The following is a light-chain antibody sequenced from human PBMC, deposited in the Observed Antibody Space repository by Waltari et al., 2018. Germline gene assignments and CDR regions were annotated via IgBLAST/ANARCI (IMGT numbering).Light chain of an antibody. CDR3: NSYTGSATLV. Sequence: QSALTQPASVSGSPGQSITISCTGTSSDVGEYNYVSWYQQHPGKAPKLMIYDVSNRPAGVADRFSGSKSGNTASLTSSGLQGEDEADYYCNSYTGSATLVFGGGTKLTVL. CDR2: DVS. V-gene: IGLV2-14*03. J-gene: IGLJ3*02. CDR1: SSDVGEYNY.